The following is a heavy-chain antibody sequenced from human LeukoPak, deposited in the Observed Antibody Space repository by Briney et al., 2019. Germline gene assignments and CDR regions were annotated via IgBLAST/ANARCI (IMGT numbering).Heavy chain of an antibody. CDR1: AYTLTELS. CDR3: ATVNIVAAVGGFHYYYGMDV. J-gene: IGHJ6*02. CDR2: FDPEDGET. D-gene: IGHD5-12*01. Sequence: GASVKVSCKVSAYTLTELSMHWVRQAPGKGLEWMGGFDPEDGETIYAQKFQGRVTMTEDTSTDTAYMELSSLRSEDTAVYYCATVNIVAAVGGFHYYYGMDVWGQGTTVTVSS. V-gene: IGHV1-24*01.